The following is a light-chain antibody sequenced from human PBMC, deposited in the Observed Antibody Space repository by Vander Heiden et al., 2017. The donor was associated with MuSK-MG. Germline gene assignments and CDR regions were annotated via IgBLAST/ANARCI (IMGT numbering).Light chain of an antibody. V-gene: IGLV2-14*01. CDR1: SSDVGGYDY. CDR3: SSLTTTSHVV. CDR2: EVN. J-gene: IGLJ2*01. Sequence: QSALTQPASESGSPGQSIAISCTGTSSDVGGYDYVSWYQQHPDKAPKLMIFEVNNRPSGVSNRFSGSISGLQSEDEADYYCSSLTTTSHVVFGGGTKLTVL.